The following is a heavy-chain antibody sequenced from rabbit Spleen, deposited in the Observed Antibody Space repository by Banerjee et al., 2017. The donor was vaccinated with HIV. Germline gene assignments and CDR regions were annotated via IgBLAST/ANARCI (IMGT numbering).Heavy chain of an antibody. CDR3: ASAYSDVYFDL. V-gene: IGHV1S40*01. CDR1: GFSFSSGYY. CDR2: IGAGSGNT. D-gene: IGHD6-1*01. Sequence: QSLEESGGDLVKPEGSLTLTCKASGFSFSSGYYMSWVRQAPGKGLEWIGCIGAGSGNTYYASWAKGRFTTSKTASTTVTLQMTSLTAADSATYYCASAYSDVYFDLWGPGTLVTVS. J-gene: IGHJ4*01.